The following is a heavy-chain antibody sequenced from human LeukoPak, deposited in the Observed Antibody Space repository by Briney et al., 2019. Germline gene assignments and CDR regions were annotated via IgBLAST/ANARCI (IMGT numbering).Heavy chain of an antibody. Sequence: PGGSLRLSCAASRFTFSSYALHWVRQAPGKGLEWVAVISYDGSDKYYADSVKGRFTISRDNSKNTVSLQMNSLRPEDAAVYYCARDPVIMVTTRLYYYCMDVWGKGTTVTVSS. CDR1: RFTFSSYA. D-gene: IGHD2-8*01. V-gene: IGHV3-30*11. CDR3: ARDPVIMVTTRLYYYCMDV. CDR2: ISYDGSDK. J-gene: IGHJ6*03.